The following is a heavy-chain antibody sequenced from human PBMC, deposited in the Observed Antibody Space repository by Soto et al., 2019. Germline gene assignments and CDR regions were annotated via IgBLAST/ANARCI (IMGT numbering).Heavy chain of an antibody. D-gene: IGHD1-7*01. CDR3: ARGIGTSPYYYMDV. CDR2: ISYTGRTI. V-gene: IGHV3-48*01. J-gene: IGHJ6*03. CDR1: GFTFSSYS. Sequence: EVQLVESGGGLLQPGGSLRLSCAASGFTFSSYSMNWVRQAPGKGLEWVSYISYTGRTIYYPDSVKGRFSISRDIAKNSLYLQMDSLKAEDTAVYYCARGIGTSPYYYMDVWGKGTTVTVSS.